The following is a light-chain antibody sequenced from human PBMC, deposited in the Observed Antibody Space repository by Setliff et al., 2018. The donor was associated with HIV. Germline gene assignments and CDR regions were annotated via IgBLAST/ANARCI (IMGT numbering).Light chain of an antibody. CDR2: DVS. CDR3: CSYAGSGTYV. V-gene: IGLV2-23*02. Sequence: QSVLTQPASVSGSPGQSITISCTGTSSDVGSYNLVSWYQQHPGKAPKLMIYDVSKRPSGVSNRFSGFKSGNTAPLTISGLQAEDEADYYCCSYAGSGTYVFGTGTKVTV. J-gene: IGLJ1*01. CDR1: SSDVGSYNL.